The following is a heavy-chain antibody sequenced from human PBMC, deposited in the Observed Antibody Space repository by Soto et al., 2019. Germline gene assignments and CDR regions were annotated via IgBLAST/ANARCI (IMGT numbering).Heavy chain of an antibody. CDR1: GGSFSGYF. V-gene: IGHV4-34*01. Sequence: SETLSLTCAVYGGSFSGYFWNWIRQPPGKGLEWIGDIYHTGGTNYHPSLKSRLTISLDTSKNQFSLKLNSVTAADTAVYYCARGGGAGTSVWGEGTMVAV. D-gene: IGHD2-21*01. CDR3: ARGGGAGTSV. CDR2: IYHTGGT. J-gene: IGHJ4*01.